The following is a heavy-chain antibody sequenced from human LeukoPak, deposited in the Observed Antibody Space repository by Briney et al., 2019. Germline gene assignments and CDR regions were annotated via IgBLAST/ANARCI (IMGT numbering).Heavy chain of an antibody. CDR3: AKSATVTTKGSFDY. V-gene: IGHV3-30*18. Sequence: PGRSLRLSCAASGFTFSSYGMHWVRQAPGKGLEWVAVISYDGSNKYYADSVKGRFTISRDNSKNTLYLQMNSLRAEDTAVYYCAKSATVTTKGSFDYWGREPWSPSPQ. J-gene: IGHJ4*02. D-gene: IGHD4-17*01. CDR2: ISYDGSNK. CDR1: GFTFSSYG.